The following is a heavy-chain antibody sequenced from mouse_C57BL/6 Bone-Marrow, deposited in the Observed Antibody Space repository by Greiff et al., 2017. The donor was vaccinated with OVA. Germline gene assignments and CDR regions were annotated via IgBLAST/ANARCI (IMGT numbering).Heavy chain of an antibody. J-gene: IGHJ3*01. Sequence: VQLQQSGAELVRPGTSVKVSCKASGYAFTNYLIEWVKQRPGQGLEWIGVINPGSGGTNYNEKFKGKATLTADKSSSTAYMQLSSLTSEDSAVYFCAITTVAGFDYWGQGTLVTVSA. D-gene: IGHD1-1*01. CDR1: GYAFTNYL. CDR3: AITTVAGFDY. V-gene: IGHV1-54*01. CDR2: INPGSGGT.